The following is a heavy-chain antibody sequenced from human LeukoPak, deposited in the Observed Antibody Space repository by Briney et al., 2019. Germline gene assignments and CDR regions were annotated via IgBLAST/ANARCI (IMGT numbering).Heavy chain of an antibody. V-gene: IGHV4-61*01. D-gene: IGHD2-21*01. CDR1: GGSVSSGSYY. CDR2: IYYSGST. CDR3: ARGAYCGYPDY. J-gene: IGHJ4*02. Sequence: SETLSLTCTVSGGSVSSGSYYWSWIRQPPGKGLEWIGYIYYSGSTNYNPSLKSRVTISVDTSKNQFSLKLSSVTAADTAVYYCARGAYCGYPDYWGQGTLVTVSS.